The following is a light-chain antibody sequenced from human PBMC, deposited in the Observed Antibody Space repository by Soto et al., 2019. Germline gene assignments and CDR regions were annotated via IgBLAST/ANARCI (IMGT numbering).Light chain of an antibody. Sequence: QSALTQPASVSGSPGQSITISCTGTSSTVGGFNVVSWYQQHPGKAPKVIIYEGIKRPSGVSNRFSGSNSSSTASLTISGLQAEDEADYYCCSYVGATTNVFGTGTKVTVL. CDR1: SSTVGGFNV. CDR3: CSYVGATTNV. V-gene: IGLV2-23*01. J-gene: IGLJ1*01. CDR2: EGI.